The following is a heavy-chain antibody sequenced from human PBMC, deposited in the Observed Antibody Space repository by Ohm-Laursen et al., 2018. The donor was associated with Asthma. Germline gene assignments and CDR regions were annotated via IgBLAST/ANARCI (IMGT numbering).Heavy chain of an antibody. Sequence: SSLRLSCTASGFTFSSYAMHWVRQAPGKGLEWVAVISYDGSNKYYADSVKGRFTISRDNSKNTLYLQMNSLRAEDTAVYYCAREKVSRVRDYGDPKDYYYYGMDVWGQGTTVTVSS. CDR2: ISYDGSNK. CDR3: AREKVSRVRDYGDPKDYYYYGMDV. V-gene: IGHV3-30-3*01. CDR1: GFTFSSYA. D-gene: IGHD4-17*01. J-gene: IGHJ6*02.